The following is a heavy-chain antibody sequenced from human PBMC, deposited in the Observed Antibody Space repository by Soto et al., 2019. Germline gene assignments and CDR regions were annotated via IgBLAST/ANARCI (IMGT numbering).Heavy chain of an antibody. V-gene: IGHV3-30-3*01. D-gene: IGHD2-15*01. CDR2: ISYDGSNK. CDR1: GFTFSSYA. J-gene: IGHJ6*02. Sequence: QVQLVESGGGVVQPGRSLRLSCAASGFTFSSYAMHWVRQAPGKGLEWVAVISYDGSNKYYADSVKGRFTISRDNSKNTLYLQMNSLRAEDTAVYYSASNPGEDTDYYYYGMDVWGQGTTVTVSS. CDR3: ASNPGEDTDYYYYGMDV.